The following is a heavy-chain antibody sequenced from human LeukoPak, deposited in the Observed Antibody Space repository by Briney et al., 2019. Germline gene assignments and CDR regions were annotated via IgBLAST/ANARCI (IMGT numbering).Heavy chain of an antibody. V-gene: IGHV1-18*01. CDR3: ATWSPGVYDSSGYYYAFDI. CDR2: ISAYNGNT. CDR1: GYTFTSYG. J-gene: IGHJ3*02. Sequence: ASVKVSCKASGYTFTSYGISWVRQAPGQGLEWMGWISAYNGNTNYAQKFQGRVTMTEDTSTDTAYMELSSLRSEDTAVYYCATWSPGVYDSSGYYYAFDIWGQGTMVTVSS. D-gene: IGHD3-22*01.